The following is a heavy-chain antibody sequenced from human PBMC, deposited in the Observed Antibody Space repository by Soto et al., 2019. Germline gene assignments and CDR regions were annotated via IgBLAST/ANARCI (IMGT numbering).Heavy chain of an antibody. CDR2: IWYDGSNK. CDR1: GFTFSSYG. J-gene: IGHJ1*01. Sequence: QVQLVESGGGVVQPGRSLRLSCAASGFTFSSYGMHWVRQAPGKGLEWVAVIWYDGSNKYYADSVKGRFTISRDNSKNTLYLQMNSLRAEDTAVYYCARDQVADWWGFQHWGQGTLVTVSS. CDR3: ARDQVADWWGFQH. V-gene: IGHV3-33*01. D-gene: IGHD2-8*02.